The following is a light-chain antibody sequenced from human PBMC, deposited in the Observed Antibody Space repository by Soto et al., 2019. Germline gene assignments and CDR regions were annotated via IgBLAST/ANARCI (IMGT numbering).Light chain of an antibody. CDR3: QQYNTHT. J-gene: IGKJ2*01. CDR2: DTS. CDR1: QSISSW. Sequence: DIQMTQSPSTLSASVGDRVTITCRASQSISSWLAWYQQKPGKAPKLLNYDTSSLESGVPSRYSGSGSGTEFTLTNNNPEPDDFASYYCQQYNTHTFGQGTKLEIK. V-gene: IGKV1-5*01.